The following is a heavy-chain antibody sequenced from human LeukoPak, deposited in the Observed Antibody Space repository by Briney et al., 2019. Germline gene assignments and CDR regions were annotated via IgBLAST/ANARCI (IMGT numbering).Heavy chain of an antibody. D-gene: IGHD3-22*01. CDR3: ARDDNGSADDSSGYYYPNYFDY. Sequence: RPSETLSLTCTVSGGSISSSSYYWGWIRQPPGKGLEWIGSIYYSGSTYYNPSLKRRVTISVDTSKNQFSLKLSSVTAAGTAVYYCARDDNGSADDSSGYYYPNYFDYWGQGTLVTVSS. V-gene: IGHV4-39*07. J-gene: IGHJ4*02. CDR1: GGSISSSSYY. CDR2: IYYSGST.